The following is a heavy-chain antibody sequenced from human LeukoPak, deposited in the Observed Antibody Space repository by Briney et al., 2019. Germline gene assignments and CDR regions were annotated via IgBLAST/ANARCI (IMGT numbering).Heavy chain of an antibody. V-gene: IGHV3-21*01. CDR3: ARDSASLWFGELSGWFAP. J-gene: IGHJ5*02. CDR2: ISSSSSYI. Sequence: GRSLRLSCAASGFTFSSYSMNWVRQAPGKGLESVSSISSSSSYIYYADSVKGRFTISRDNAKYSLYLQMNSLRAEDTAVYYCARDSASLWFGELSGWFAPWGQGTLVTVSS. CDR1: GFTFSSYS. D-gene: IGHD3-10*01.